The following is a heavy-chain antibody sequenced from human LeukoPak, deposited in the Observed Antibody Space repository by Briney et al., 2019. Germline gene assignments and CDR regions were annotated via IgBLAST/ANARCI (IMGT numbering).Heavy chain of an antibody. Sequence: GESLQISCKGSGYHFSNYWIGWVRQMSGKGLEWMGIIYPGDSDTRYSPSFQGQVTMSADKSISTAYLQWSSLKASDTAMYYCARSEEGATSNFDYWGQGTLVTVSS. J-gene: IGHJ4*02. CDR1: GYHFSNYW. CDR3: ARSEEGATSNFDY. CDR2: IYPGDSDT. D-gene: IGHD1-26*01. V-gene: IGHV5-51*01.